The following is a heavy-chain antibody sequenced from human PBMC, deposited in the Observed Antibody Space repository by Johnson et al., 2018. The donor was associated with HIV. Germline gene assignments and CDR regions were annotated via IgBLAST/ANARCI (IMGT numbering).Heavy chain of an antibody. CDR1: GFTFSVYG. CDR2: VPDDGDNK. J-gene: IGHJ3*02. V-gene: IGHV3-30*02. CDR3: AKSSGSSGAFDI. Sequence: VQLVESGGGVVQPGGSLRLSCGASGFTFSVYGMHWVRQSPGKGLDWVAVVPDDGDNKYYADSVKGRFTISRDNSKNTLYLQMNSLRAEDTAVYYCAKSSGSSGAFDIWGQGTMVTVSS. D-gene: IGHD2-15*01.